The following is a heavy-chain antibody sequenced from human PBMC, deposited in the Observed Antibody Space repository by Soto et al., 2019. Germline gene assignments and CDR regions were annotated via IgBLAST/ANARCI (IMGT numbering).Heavy chain of an antibody. V-gene: IGHV3-30*18. J-gene: IGHJ3*02. CDR1: GFTFSSYG. CDR3: AKDEDGDYLLDAFDM. D-gene: IGHD4-17*01. CDR2: ISYDGSDK. Sequence: QEQLVESGGGVVQPGRSLRLSCAASGFTFSSYGMNWVRQAPGKGLEWVAVISYDGSDKYYADSVKGRFTISRDNSKNTLYLQMNSLRAEHTAVYYCAKDEDGDYLLDAFDMWGQGTMVTVSS.